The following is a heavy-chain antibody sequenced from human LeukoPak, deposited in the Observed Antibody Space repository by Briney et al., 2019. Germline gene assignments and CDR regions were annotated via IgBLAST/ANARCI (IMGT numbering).Heavy chain of an antibody. V-gene: IGHV1-2*02. J-gene: IGHJ4*02. CDR2: INPNSGGT. Sequence: ASVKVSCKASGYTFTGYYMHWVRQAPGQGLEWMGWINPNSGGTNYAQKFQGRVTMTRDTSISTAYMELSRLRSDDTAVYYCARGYPAAVSVLNQWGQGTLVTVSS. CDR1: GYTFTGYY. CDR3: ARGYPAAVSVLNQ. D-gene: IGHD5-18*01.